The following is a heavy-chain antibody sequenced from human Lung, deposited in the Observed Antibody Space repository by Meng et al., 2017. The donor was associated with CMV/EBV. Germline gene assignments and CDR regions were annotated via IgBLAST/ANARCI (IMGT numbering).Heavy chain of an antibody. J-gene: IGHJ6*02. D-gene: IGHD5-18*01. CDR1: GFTFDDYT. Sequence: GGSLRLXXAASGFTFDDYTMHWVRQAPGKGLEWVSLIIWDGGSTYYADSVKGRFTISRDNSKNSLYLQMNSLRTEDPALYYCAKAGHVDTSSVMDVWGQGTXVTVAS. CDR3: AKAGHVDTSSVMDV. CDR2: IIWDGGST. V-gene: IGHV3-43*01.